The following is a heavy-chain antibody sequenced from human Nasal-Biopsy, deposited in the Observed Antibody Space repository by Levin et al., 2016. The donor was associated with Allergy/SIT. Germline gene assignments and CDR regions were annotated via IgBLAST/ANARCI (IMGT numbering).Heavy chain of an antibody. Sequence: GESLKISCVASGFTFNDHTIHWIRQVPGKGLEWVCLISWDATKTYRADSVKGRFTISRDNSKNSVFLQMNRLRTEDTALYYCARDMGYSGFSLDYWGQGTLVTVSS. CDR2: ISWDATKT. CDR1: GFTFNDHT. J-gene: IGHJ4*02. CDR3: ARDMGYSGFSLDY. V-gene: IGHV3-43*01. D-gene: IGHD3-10*01.